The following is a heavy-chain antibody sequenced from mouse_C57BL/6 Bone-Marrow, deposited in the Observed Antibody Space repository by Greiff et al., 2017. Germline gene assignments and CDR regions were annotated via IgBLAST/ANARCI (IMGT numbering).Heavy chain of an antibody. D-gene: IGHD1-1*01. V-gene: IGHV1-64*01. CDR1: GYTFTSYW. Sequence: VQLQQPGAELVKPGASVKLSCKASGYTFTSYWMHWVKQRPGQGLEWIGMIHPNSGSTNYNEKFKSKATLTVDKSSSTAYMQLSSLTSEDSAVYYCATNAWCDGCRGYFDVWGTGTTVTVSS. J-gene: IGHJ1*03. CDR2: IHPNSGST. CDR3: ATNAWCDGCRGYFDV.